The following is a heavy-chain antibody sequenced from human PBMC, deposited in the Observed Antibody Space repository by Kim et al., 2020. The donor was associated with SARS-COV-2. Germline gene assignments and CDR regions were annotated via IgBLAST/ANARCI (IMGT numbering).Heavy chain of an antibody. Sequence: NPALKSRLTISIDTSKSQFSLNLKSVTAADTAVYYCSRLKVEDTSGHVDSWGQGILVTVSS. CDR3: SRLKVEDTSGHVDS. D-gene: IGHD3-22*01. V-gene: IGHV4-59*08. J-gene: IGHJ5*01.